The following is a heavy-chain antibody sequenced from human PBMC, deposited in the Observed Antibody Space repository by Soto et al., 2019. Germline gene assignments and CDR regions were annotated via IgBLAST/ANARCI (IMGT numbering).Heavy chain of an antibody. J-gene: IGHJ6*03. CDR2: IKSKTDGGTT. V-gene: IGHV3-15*01. D-gene: IGHD2-2*01. CDR3: TTQVDCSSTSCYWGYYYYYMDV. CDR1: GFTFSNAW. Sequence: EVQLVESGGGLVKPGGSLRLSCAASGFTFSNAWMSWVRQAPGKGLEWVGRIKSKTDGGTTDYAAPVKGRFTISRDDSKNTLYLQMNSLKTEDTAVYYCTTQVDCSSTSCYWGYYYYYMDVWGKGTTVTVSS.